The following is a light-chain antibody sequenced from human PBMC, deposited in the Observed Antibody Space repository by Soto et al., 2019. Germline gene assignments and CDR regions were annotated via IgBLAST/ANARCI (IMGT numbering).Light chain of an antibody. CDR1: NIGSKS. V-gene: IGLV3-21*02. CDR2: DDG. Sequence: SYELTQPPSVSVAPGQTARITCGGNNIGSKSVHWYQQKPGQAPVLVVYDDGDRPSGIPERFSGSNSGNTATLTISRVEAGDEADYYCQVWDSSSDHPRVFGGGTKVTVL. J-gene: IGLJ3*02. CDR3: QVWDSSSDHPRV.